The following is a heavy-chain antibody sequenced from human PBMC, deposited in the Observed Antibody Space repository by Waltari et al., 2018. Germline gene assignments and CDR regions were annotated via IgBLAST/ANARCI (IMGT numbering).Heavy chain of an antibody. V-gene: IGHV4-39*01. Sequence: QLQLQESGPGLVKPSETLSLTCTVSGGSISSSSYYWGWIRQPPGKGLGWIGSIYYSGSTYYNPSLKSRVTISVDTSKNQFSLKLSSVTAADTAVYYCARAPKAGSSGWSRSYYYGMDVWGQGTTVTVSS. D-gene: IGHD6-19*01. CDR2: IYYSGST. J-gene: IGHJ6*02. CDR1: GGSISSSSYY. CDR3: ARAPKAGSSGWSRSYYYGMDV.